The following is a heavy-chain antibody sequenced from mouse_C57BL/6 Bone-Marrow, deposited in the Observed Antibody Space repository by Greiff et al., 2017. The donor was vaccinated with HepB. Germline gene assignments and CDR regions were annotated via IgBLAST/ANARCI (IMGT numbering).Heavy chain of an antibody. D-gene: IGHD2-12*01. J-gene: IGHJ1*03. Sequence: QVQLKQPGAELVMPGASVKLSCKASGYTFTSYWMHWVKQRPGQGLEWIGEIDPSDSYTNYNQKFKGKSTLTVDKSSSTAYMQLSSLTSEDSAVYYCARAPYRPWYFDVWGTGTTVTVSS. CDR2: IDPSDSYT. V-gene: IGHV1-69*01. CDR1: GYTFTSYW. CDR3: ARAPYRPWYFDV.